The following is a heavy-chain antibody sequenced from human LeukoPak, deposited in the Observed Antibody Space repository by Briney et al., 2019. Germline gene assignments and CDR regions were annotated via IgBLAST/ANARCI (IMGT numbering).Heavy chain of an antibody. CDR3: ARVLLSSTSPRGD. CDR1: GFTFSSYE. V-gene: IGHV3-48*03. D-gene: IGHD2-2*01. J-gene: IGHJ4*02. Sequence: GGSLRLSCAASGFTFSSYEMNWVRQAPGKGLEWVSYISSSGTTIYYADSVKGRFPFSRDNAKNSLYLQMNSLRAEDTAVYYCARVLLSSTSPRGDWGQGTLVTVSS. CDR2: ISSSGTTI.